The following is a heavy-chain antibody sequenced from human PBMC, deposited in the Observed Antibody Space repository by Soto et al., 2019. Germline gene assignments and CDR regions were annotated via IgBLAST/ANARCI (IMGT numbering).Heavy chain of an antibody. CDR3: ARVVNGTTPLRKFDY. CDR1: GFTFSTYS. V-gene: IGHV3-21*01. D-gene: IGHD1-7*01. Sequence: SGGSLRLSCAASGFTFSTYSMNWVRQAPGKGLEWVSAISSSSTYIYYADSLKGRFTISRDNAKNSLYLQMNSLRAEDTAVYYCARVVNGTTPLRKFDYWGQGTLVTVFS. J-gene: IGHJ4*02. CDR2: ISSSSTYI.